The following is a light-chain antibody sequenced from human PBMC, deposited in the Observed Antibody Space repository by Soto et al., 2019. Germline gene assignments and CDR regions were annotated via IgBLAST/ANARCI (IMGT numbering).Light chain of an antibody. CDR1: QSVDNN. V-gene: IGKV3-15*01. CDR3: QQYKSWPPHT. CDR2: GAS. J-gene: IGKJ2*01. Sequence: EIVMTQSPVTLSVSPGEGATLSCRASQSVDNNVAWYQHKPGQAPRLLISGASTRPNGIQTRFSVSGSGTEFTLSILSLQSEDFAVYFGQQYKSWPPHTFGQVTKLEIK.